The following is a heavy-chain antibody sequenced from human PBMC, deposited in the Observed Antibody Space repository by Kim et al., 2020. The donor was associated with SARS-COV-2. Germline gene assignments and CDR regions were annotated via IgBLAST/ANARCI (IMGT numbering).Heavy chain of an antibody. J-gene: IGHJ6*02. V-gene: IGHV4-39*01. Sequence: RVTISVDTSKNQFSLKLSSVTAADTAVYYCARPLYSSSWQGDYYYGMDVWGQGTTVTVSS. CDR3: ARPLYSSSWQGDYYYGMDV. D-gene: IGHD6-13*01.